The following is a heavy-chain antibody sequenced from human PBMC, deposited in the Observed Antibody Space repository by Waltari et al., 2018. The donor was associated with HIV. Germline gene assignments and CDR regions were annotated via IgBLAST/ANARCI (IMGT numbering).Heavy chain of an antibody. CDR3: AKVREKQLWLRNWDFDL. CDR1: GFTFSSSE. Sequence: EVKLVESGGGLVQPGGSVRISCEASGFTFSSSERNWVRQAPGKGLEWISYISSSGSSIYYADSVKGRFTISRDNGKKSLYLQMNILRAEDTAVYYCAKVREKQLWLRNWDFDLWGRGTLVTVSS. J-gene: IGHJ2*01. D-gene: IGHD5-18*01. V-gene: IGHV3-48*03. CDR2: ISSSGSSI.